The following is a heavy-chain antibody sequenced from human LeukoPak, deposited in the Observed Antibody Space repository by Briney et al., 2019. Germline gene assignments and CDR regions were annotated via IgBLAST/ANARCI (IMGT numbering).Heavy chain of an antibody. CDR2: ISTSGEST. Sequence: GGSLRLSCAASGFTFSSYGMSWVRQAPGRGLEWVSAISTSGESTYYADSVKGHFTISRDNSKNTLYLQMNSLRAEDTAIYFCAKGSGNGYGSGPFDYWGQGTLVTVSS. J-gene: IGHJ4*02. V-gene: IGHV3-23*01. D-gene: IGHD3-10*01. CDR1: GFTFSSYG. CDR3: AKGSGNGYGSGPFDY.